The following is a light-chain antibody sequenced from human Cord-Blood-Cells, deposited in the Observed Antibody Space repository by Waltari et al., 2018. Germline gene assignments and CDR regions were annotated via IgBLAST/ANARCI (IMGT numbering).Light chain of an antibody. J-gene: IGLJ1*01. CDR2: DVR. CDR1: SSDVGGYNY. CDR3: SSYTSSSTYV. V-gene: IGLV2-14*01. Sequence: QSALTQPASVSGSPGQSITISCTGTSSDVGGYNYVSWYQQHPGKAPKLKIYDVRKRPSGFSNRFSGSKSGNTASLTISGLQAEDEADYYCSSYTSSSTYVFGTGTKVTVL.